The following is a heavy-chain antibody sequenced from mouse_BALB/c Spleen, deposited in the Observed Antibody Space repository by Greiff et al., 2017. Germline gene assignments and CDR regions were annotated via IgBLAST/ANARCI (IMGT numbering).Heavy chain of an antibody. J-gene: IGHJ4*01. CDR2: INPGSGGT. Sequence: QVQLQQSGAELVRPGTSVKVSCKASGYAFTNYLIEWVKQRPGQGLEWIGVINPGSGGTNYNEKFKGKATLTADKSSSTAYMQLSSLTSDDSAVYFCAREALMRYWGQGTSVTVSS. V-gene: IGHV1-54*01. CDR3: AREALMRY. CDR1: GYAFTNYL. D-gene: IGHD6-5*01.